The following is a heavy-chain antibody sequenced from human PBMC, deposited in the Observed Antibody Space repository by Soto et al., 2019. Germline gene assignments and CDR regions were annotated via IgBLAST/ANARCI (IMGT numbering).Heavy chain of an antibody. D-gene: IGHD3-10*01. CDR1: GFTFTSFA. J-gene: IGHJ4*02. CDR2: ISGSGGDA. V-gene: IGHV3-23*01. Sequence: PGGSLRLSCAASGFTFTSFAVSWVRQAPGKGLEWVSAISGSGGDAKYADSVRGRFTISRDNSKNTLYLQMSSLRAEDSAVYYCARGSTDSYPGSRIFDFWGRGTLVTVSS. CDR3: ARGSTDSYPGSRIFDF.